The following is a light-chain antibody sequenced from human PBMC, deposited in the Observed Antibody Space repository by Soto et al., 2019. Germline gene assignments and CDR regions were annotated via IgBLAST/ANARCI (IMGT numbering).Light chain of an antibody. CDR3: QQYHSYWT. J-gene: IGKJ1*01. Sequence: AIRMTPSPSSFSASTGARVTITCRASQGISSYLAWYQQKPGKAPKLLIYDASSLESGVPQRFSGSGSGTEFTLTISSLQTDDFSTYYCQQYHSYWTFGQGTKVDIK. CDR2: DAS. V-gene: IGKV1-8*01. CDR1: QGISSY.